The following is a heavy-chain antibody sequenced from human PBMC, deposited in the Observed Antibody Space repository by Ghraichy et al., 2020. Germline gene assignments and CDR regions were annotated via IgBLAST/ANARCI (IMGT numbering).Heavy chain of an antibody. CDR3: ARYYYYDINGFYYMDY. D-gene: IGHD3-22*01. CDR2: ISAFNGFT. V-gene: IGHV1-18*01. CDR1: GDTFTTYG. J-gene: IGHJ4*02. Sequence: ASVKVSCKASGDTFTTYGISWVRQAPGQGLEWMGWISAFNGFTKSAQNLQGRVTMTTDTSTSTTYMELRSLRSDDTAVYYCARYYYYDINGFYYMDYWGQGTLVTVSS.